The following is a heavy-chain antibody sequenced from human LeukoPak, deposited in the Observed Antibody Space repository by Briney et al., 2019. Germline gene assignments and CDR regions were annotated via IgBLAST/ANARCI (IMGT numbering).Heavy chain of an antibody. Sequence: VASVKVSCKVSGYTFTSYGISWVRQAPGQGLEWMGWINTNTGNPTYAQGFTGRFVFSLDTSVSTAYLQISSLKAEDTAVYYCARDLYDFWSGYQYYYYMDVWGKGTTVTVSS. D-gene: IGHD3-3*01. CDR1: GYTFTSYG. V-gene: IGHV7-4-1*02. J-gene: IGHJ6*03. CDR2: INTNTGNP. CDR3: ARDLYDFWSGYQYYYYMDV.